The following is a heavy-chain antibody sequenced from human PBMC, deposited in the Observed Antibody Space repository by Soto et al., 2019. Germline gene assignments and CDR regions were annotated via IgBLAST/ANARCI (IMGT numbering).Heavy chain of an antibody. CDR2: IYYSGST. CDR1: GGSISSYY. Sequence: SETLSLTCTVSGGSISSYYLSWIRQPPGKGLEWIGYIYYSGSTNYNPSLKSRVTISVDTSKNQFSLKLSFVTAADTAVYYCARDSGSYGMDVWGQGTRVTVSS. V-gene: IGHV4-59*01. D-gene: IGHD3-10*01. J-gene: IGHJ6*02. CDR3: ARDSGSYGMDV.